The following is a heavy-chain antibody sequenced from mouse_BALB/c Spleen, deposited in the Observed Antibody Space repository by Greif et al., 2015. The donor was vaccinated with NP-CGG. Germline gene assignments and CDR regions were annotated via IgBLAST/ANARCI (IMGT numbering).Heavy chain of an antibody. J-gene: IGHJ4*01. Sequence: VKLQESGAELVRPGSSVKISCKASGYAFSSYWMNWVKQRPGQGLEWIGQIYPGDGDTNYNGKFKGKATLTADKSSSTAYMQLSSLTSEDSAVYFCARTYRYVDAMDYWGQGTSVTVSS. V-gene: IGHV1-80*01. CDR1: GYAFSSYW. CDR3: ARTYRYVDAMDY. CDR2: IYPGDGDT. D-gene: IGHD2-14*01.